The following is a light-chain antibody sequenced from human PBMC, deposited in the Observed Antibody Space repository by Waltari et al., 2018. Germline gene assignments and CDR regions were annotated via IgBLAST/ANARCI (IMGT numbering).Light chain of an antibody. CDR2: DVN. CDR1: NSDVGRYKD. V-gene: IGLV2-14*03. Sequence: QSPLTQPASVSGSPGQSITISCSGPNSDVGRYKDVSWFQQLPAKTPKLMIYDVNNRPSGVSTRFSGSKSGNTASLTISGLQAEDEADYYCSSYTADTTRVFGGGTKLTVL. J-gene: IGLJ3*02. CDR3: SSYTADTTRV.